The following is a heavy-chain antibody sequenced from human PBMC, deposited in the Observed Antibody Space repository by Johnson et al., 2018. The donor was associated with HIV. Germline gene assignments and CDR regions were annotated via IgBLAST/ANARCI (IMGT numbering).Heavy chain of an antibody. Sequence: EKLVESGGGLVQPGGSLRLACLGSRCTFNNYWMTWVRQAPGKGLEWVANIKQDGSEKYYVDSVKGRFTISRDNAKNSLYLQMNSLRAEDTAVYYCARERWRWQQLVLIPDAFDIWGRGTMVSVSS. V-gene: IGHV3-7*01. CDR2: IKQDGSEK. D-gene: IGHD6-13*01. J-gene: IGHJ3*02. CDR1: RCTFNNYW. CDR3: ARERWRWQQLVLIPDAFDI.